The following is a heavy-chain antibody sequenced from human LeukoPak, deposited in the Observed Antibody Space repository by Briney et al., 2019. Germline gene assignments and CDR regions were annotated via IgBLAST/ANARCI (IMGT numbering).Heavy chain of an antibody. Sequence: PLETLSLTCTVSGGSISSSSYYWGWIRQPPGKGLEWIGSIYYSGSTYYNPSLKSRVTISVDTSKNQFSLKLSSVTAADTAVYYCARLASDYPGHWGQGTLVTVSS. CDR1: GGSISSSSYY. J-gene: IGHJ4*02. CDR3: ARLASDYPGH. V-gene: IGHV4-39*01. D-gene: IGHD4-17*01. CDR2: IYYSGST.